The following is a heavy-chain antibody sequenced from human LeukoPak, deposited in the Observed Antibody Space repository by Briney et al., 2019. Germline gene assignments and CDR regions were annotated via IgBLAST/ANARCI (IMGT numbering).Heavy chain of an antibody. CDR3: ARQNISGYWYYYYYYMDV. Sequence: ASVKVSSKASGYTFTSYGISWVRQAPGQGLEWMGWISAYNGNTNYAQKLQGRVTMTTDTSTSTAYMELRSLRSDDTAVYYCARQNISGYWYYYYYYMDVWGKGTTVTVSS. V-gene: IGHV1-18*01. D-gene: IGHD3-22*01. CDR2: ISAYNGNT. CDR1: GYTFTSYG. J-gene: IGHJ6*03.